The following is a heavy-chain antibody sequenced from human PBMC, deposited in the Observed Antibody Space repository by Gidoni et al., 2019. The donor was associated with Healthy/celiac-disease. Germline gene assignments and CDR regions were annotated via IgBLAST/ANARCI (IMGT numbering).Heavy chain of an antibody. Sequence: EVQLVESGGGLVQPGGSLRLSCSASGFTFSSYAMHWVRQAPGKGLEYVSAISSNGGSTYYADSVKGRFTISRDNSKNTLYLQMSSLRAEDTAVYYCVKETLTYYYDSSGWRDSPDWGQGTLVTVSS. D-gene: IGHD3-22*01. V-gene: IGHV3-64D*08. CDR1: GFTFSSYA. CDR3: VKETLTYYYDSSGWRDSPD. CDR2: ISSNGGST. J-gene: IGHJ4*02.